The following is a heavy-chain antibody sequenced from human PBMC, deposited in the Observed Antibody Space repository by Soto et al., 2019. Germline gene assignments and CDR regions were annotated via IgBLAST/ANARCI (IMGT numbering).Heavy chain of an antibody. V-gene: IGHV4-34*01. CDR3: ARGLSDVVPAAMDWFDP. J-gene: IGHJ5*02. D-gene: IGHD2-2*01. CDR2: INHSGST. Sequence: PSETLSLTCTVYGGSFSGYYWSWTRQPPGKGLEWIGEINHSGSTNYNPSLKSRVTISVDTSKNQFSLKLSSVTAADTALYYCARGLSDVVPAAMDWFDPWGQGTLVT. CDR1: GGSFSGYY.